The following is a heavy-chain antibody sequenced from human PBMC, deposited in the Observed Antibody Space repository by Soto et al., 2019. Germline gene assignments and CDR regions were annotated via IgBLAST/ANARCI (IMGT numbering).Heavy chain of an antibody. CDR2: ISGSGGST. Sequence: PGGSLRLSCAASGFTFSSYAMSWVRQAPGKGLEWVSAISGSGGSTYYADSVKGRFTISRDNSKNTLYLQMNSLRAEDTVVYYCAKDRSTYYLVPPFDPWGQGTLVTVSS. CDR1: GFTFSSYA. V-gene: IGHV3-23*01. J-gene: IGHJ5*02. D-gene: IGHD3-10*01. CDR3: AKDRSTYYLVPPFDP.